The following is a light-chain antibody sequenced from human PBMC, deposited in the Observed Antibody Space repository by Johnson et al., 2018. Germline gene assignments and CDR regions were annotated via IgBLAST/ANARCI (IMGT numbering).Light chain of an antibody. V-gene: IGLV1-51*02. J-gene: IGLJ1*01. CDR3: GTWDSSLSAGNV. CDR1: SSNIGNNY. CDR2: ENN. Sequence: QSVLTQPPSVSAAPGQKVTISCSGSSSNIGNNYVSWYQQLPGTAPKLLIYENNKRPSGIPDRFSGSKSGTSATLSLTGLQTGDEAEYYCGTWDSSLSAGNVFGTGTKVTVL.